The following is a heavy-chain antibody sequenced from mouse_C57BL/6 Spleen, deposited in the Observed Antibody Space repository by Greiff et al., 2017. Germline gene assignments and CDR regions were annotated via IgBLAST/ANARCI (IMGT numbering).Heavy chain of an antibody. D-gene: IGHD1-1*01. CDR1: GFSLTSYG. J-gene: IGHJ1*03. CDR3: ARHYYGSPWYFDV. V-gene: IGHV2-6-1*01. Sequence: QVQLKQSGPGLVAPSQSLSITCTVSGFSLTSYGVHWVRQPPGKGLEWLVVIWSDGSTTYNSALKSRLSISKDNSKSQVFLKMNSLQTDDTAMYYCARHYYGSPWYFDVWGTGTTVTVSS. CDR2: IWSDGST.